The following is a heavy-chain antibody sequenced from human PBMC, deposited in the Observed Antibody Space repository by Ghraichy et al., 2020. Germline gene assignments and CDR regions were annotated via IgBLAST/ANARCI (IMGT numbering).Heavy chain of an antibody. D-gene: IGHD2-2*01. CDR2: ISSSSSYI. V-gene: IGHV3-21*01. Sequence: GRSLRLSCAASGFTFSSYSMNWVRQAPGKGLEWVSSISSSSSYIYYADSVKGRFTISRDNAKNSLYLQMNSLRAEDTAVYYCARGYCSSTSCDDYYYYYGMDVWGQGTTVTVSS. J-gene: IGHJ6*02. CDR1: GFTFSSYS. CDR3: ARGYCSSTSCDDYYYYYGMDV.